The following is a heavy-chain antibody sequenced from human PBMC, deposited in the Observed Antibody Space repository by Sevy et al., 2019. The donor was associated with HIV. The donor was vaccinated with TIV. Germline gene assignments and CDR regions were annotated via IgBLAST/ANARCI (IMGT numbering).Heavy chain of an antibody. CDR3: ACGTLSYYSGGGASGYPDIAW. D-gene: IGHD2-21*01. J-gene: IGHJ4*02. CDR1: GYTFTNNY. CDR2: INPSDGTT. V-gene: IGHV1-46*01. Sequence: ASVKVSCKASGYTFTNNYMHWVRRAPGLGLEWMGLINPSDGTTRFAPRLQGRLTMTTDTATSTVFMELSSLRSDDTAVYYCACGTLSYYSGGGASGYPDIAWWGQGTLVTVSS.